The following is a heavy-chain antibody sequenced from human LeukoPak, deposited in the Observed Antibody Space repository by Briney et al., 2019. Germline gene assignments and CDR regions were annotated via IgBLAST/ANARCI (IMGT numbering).Heavy chain of an antibody. CDR2: IQEDGKKE. Sequence: GGSLRLSCEASGFTFTKFWMSWVRQAPGKGLEWVANIQEDGKKENYVDSVRGRFTISRDNAKNSIYLQMNSLRVEDTVVYYCAKDIVGGGDDYWGQGTLVTVSS. CDR3: AKDIVGGGDDY. D-gene: IGHD2-21*02. CDR1: GFTFTKFW. V-gene: IGHV3-7*01. J-gene: IGHJ4*02.